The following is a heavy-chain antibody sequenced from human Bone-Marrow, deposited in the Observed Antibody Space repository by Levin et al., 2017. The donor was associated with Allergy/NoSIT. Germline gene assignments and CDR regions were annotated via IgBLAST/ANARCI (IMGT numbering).Heavy chain of an antibody. J-gene: IGHJ4*02. V-gene: IGHV3-30*18. CDR3: AKSATQQLPNYFDH. D-gene: IGHD6-13*01. CDR1: GFTFSRYG. CDR2: ISYDGSKK. Sequence: PGGSLRLSCGGSGFTFSRYGMHWVRQAPGKGLEWVAVISYDGSKKDYADSVKGRFTISRDNSRNTLYLQMNTLRAEDTAVYYCAKSATQQLPNYFDHWGQGTLVTVSS.